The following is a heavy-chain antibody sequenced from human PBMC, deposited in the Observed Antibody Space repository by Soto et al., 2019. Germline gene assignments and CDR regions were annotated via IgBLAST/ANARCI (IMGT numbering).Heavy chain of an antibody. CDR2: IYYSGST. CDR1: GGSISSYY. CDR3: ARGTYYYDSSGYGPYGMDV. D-gene: IGHD3-22*01. V-gene: IGHV4-59*01. Sequence: LSLTCTVSGGSISSYYWSWVRQPPGKGLEWIGYIYYSGSTNYNPSLKSRVTISVDTSKNQFSLKLSSVTAADTAVYYCARGTYYYDSSGYGPYGMDVWGQGTTVTSP. J-gene: IGHJ6*02.